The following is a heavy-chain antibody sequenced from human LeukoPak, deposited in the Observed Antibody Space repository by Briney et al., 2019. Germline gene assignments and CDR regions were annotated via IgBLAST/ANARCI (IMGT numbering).Heavy chain of an antibody. CDR2: IYYSGST. D-gene: IGHD3-22*01. V-gene: IGHV4-59*01. CDR3: AXANYDSXXXYTLIXAFDI. J-gene: IGHJ3*02. CDR1: GGSISSYY. Sequence: PSETLSLTCTVSGGSISSYYWSWIRQPPGKGLGWIGYIYYSGSTNYNPSLKSRVTISVDTSKNQFSLKLSSVTAADTAVYYCAXANYDSXXXYTLIXAFDIWGQGTMVTVSS.